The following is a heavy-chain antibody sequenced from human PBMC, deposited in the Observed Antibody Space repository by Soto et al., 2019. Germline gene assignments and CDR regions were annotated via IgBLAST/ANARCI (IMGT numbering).Heavy chain of an antibody. CDR3: TRSSLWFGELLPLYFDY. J-gene: IGHJ4*02. Sequence: GGSLRLSCTASGFTFGDYAMSWFRQAPGKGLEWVGFIRSKAYGGTTEYAASVKGRFTISRDDSKSIAYLQMNSLKTEDTAVYYCTRSSLWFGELLPLYFDYWGQGTLVTVSS. D-gene: IGHD3-10*01. V-gene: IGHV3-49*03. CDR2: IRSKAYGGTT. CDR1: GFTFGDYA.